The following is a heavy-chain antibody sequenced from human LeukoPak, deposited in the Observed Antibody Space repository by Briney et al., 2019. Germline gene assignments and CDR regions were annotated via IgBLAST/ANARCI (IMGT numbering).Heavy chain of an antibody. V-gene: IGHV4-34*01. D-gene: IGHD6-13*01. CDR2: INHSGST. J-gene: IGHJ4*02. CDR3: ARGRYLTTSGGAAAGFLDY. CDR1: GGSFSGYY. Sequence: SETLSLTCAVYGGSFSGYYWSWLRQPPGKGLEWIGEINHSGSTHYNPSLKSRVTISVDTSQKQFSLRLTSVTAADTAVYYCARGRYLTTSGGAAAGFLDYWGQGSLVTVST.